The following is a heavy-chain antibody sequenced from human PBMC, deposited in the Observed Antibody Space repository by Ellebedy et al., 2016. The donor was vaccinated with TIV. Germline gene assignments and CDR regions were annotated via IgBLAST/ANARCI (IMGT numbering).Heavy chain of an antibody. V-gene: IGHV3-53*01. CDR3: AGGISVAGTSWGF. D-gene: IGHD6-19*01. CDR2: IYSSGGT. CDR1: GFTVTSNY. Sequence: GGSLRLSCAASGFTVTSNYIXWVRQAPGRGLEWVSTIYSSGGTYYAGSVKGRFTISRDNSKNTLYLQMNSLRAEDTAVYYCAGGISVAGTSWGFWGQGTLVTVSS. J-gene: IGHJ4*02.